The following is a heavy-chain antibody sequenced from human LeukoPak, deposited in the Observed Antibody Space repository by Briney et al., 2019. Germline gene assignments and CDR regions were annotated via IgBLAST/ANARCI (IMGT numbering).Heavy chain of an antibody. CDR1: GGSFSGYH. V-gene: IGHV4-34*01. J-gene: IGHJ5*02. Sequence: SETLSLTCAVYGGSFSGYHWSWIRQPPGKGLEWIGEINHSGSTNYNPSLKSRVTISVDTSKNQFSLKLSSVTAADTAVYYCARGRQRRYKNERNNWFDPWGQGTLVTVSS. CDR2: INHSGST. D-gene: IGHD5-24*01. CDR3: ARGRQRRYKNERNNWFDP.